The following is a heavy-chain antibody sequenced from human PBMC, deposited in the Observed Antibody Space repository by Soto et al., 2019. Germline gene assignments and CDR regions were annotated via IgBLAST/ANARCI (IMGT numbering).Heavy chain of an antibody. D-gene: IGHD3-3*01. CDR3: ARDQYYDFWSGYPPAGFDY. CDR1: GFTFSSYA. V-gene: IGHV3-30-3*01. J-gene: IGHJ4*02. Sequence: VGSLRLSCAASGFTFSSYAMHWVRQAPGKGLEWVAVISYDGSNKYYADSVKGRFTISRDNSKNTLYLQMNSLRAEDTAVYYCARDQYYDFWSGYPPAGFDYWGQGTLVTVSS. CDR2: ISYDGSNK.